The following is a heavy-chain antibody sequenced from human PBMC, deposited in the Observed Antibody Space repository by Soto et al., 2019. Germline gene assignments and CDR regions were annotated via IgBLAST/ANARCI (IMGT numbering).Heavy chain of an antibody. CDR2: IIPIFGTA. D-gene: IGHD2-2*01. CDR3: ATRPRDIVVVPAASPLDYYGLDV. CDR1: GGTFSSYA. V-gene: IGHV1-69*13. J-gene: IGHJ6*02. Sequence: ASVKVSCKASGGTFSSYAISWVRQAPGQGLEWMGGIIPIFGTANYAQKFQGRVAITADESTSTAYMELSSLRSEDTAVYYCATRPRDIVVVPAASPLDYYGLDVWGQGTTVTVSS.